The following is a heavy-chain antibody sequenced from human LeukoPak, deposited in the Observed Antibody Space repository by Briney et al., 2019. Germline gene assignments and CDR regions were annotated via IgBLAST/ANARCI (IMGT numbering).Heavy chain of an antibody. CDR1: GGSISSGGYY. D-gene: IGHD2-15*01. J-gene: IGHJ5*02. V-gene: IGHV4-31*03. Sequence: KTSQTLSLTCTVSGGSISSGGYYWSWIRQHPGKGLVWIGYIYYSGSTYYNPSLKSRVTISVDTSKNQFSLKLSSVTAADTAVYYCARAASVAATMRVSWFDPWGQGTLVTVSS. CDR3: ARAASVAATMRVSWFDP. CDR2: IYYSGST.